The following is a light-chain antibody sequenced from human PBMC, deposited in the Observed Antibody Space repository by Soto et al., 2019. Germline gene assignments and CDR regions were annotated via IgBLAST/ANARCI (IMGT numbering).Light chain of an antibody. J-gene: IGKJ1*01. CDR3: QQYNRYPRT. Sequence: DIQMTQFPSSLSASVGDRVNITCRASQGISSWLSWYQQKPEKAPKSLIYAASSLQSGVPSRFSGSGSETAFTLTSSSLQPADFATYSCQQYNRYPRTFDQGTKVEIK. CDR2: AAS. CDR1: QGISSW. V-gene: IGKV1D-16*01.